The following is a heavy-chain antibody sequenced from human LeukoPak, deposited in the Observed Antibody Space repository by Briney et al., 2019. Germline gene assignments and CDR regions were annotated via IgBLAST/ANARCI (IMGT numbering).Heavy chain of an antibody. D-gene: IGHD2-15*01. V-gene: IGHV3-30*18. CDR2: ISYDGSNK. Sequence: GGSLRLSCAASGFTFSSYGMHWVRQAPGKGLEWVAVISYDGSNKYYADSVKGRFTISRDNSKNTLYLQMNSLRAEDTAVYYCAKDEGSQSGGDFWGQGTLVTVSS. CDR3: AKDEGSQSGGDF. J-gene: IGHJ4*02. CDR1: GFTFSSYG.